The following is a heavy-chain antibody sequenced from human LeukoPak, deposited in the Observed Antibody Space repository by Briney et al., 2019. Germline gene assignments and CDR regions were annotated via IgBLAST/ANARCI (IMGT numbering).Heavy chain of an antibody. CDR2: ISGSGGST. CDR1: GFTFSSYA. V-gene: IGHV3-23*01. Sequence: GGSLRLSCAASGFTFSSYAMSWVRQAPGKGLEWVSAISGSGGSTYYADAVKGRFTISRDNSKNTLYLQMNSLRAEDTAVYYRAKDKPYYDILTGYYKDYYYYGMDVWGQGTTVTVSS. D-gene: IGHD3-9*01. CDR3: AKDKPYYDILTGYYKDYYYYGMDV. J-gene: IGHJ6*02.